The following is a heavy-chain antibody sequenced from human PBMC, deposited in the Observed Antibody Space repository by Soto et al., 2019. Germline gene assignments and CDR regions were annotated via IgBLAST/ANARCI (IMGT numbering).Heavy chain of an antibody. V-gene: IGHV4-39*02. CDR1: GDSISTRSNY. CDR3: AREGPPIRAHNPPEYFQH. J-gene: IGHJ1*01. Sequence: QLQLQESGPGLVKPSETLSLTCTVSGDSISTRSNYWAWIRQPPGKGLEWIGSIYYTGGTYYNPYRKSRVTLYLDTSKNQFSLNLNSVTAADTAVYYCAREGPPIRAHNPPEYFQHWGQGTPVTVSS. CDR2: IYYTGGT.